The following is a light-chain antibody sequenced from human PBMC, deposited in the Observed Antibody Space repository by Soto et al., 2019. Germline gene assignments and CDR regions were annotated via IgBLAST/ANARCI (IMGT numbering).Light chain of an antibody. Sequence: DIVMTQSPDSLAVSLGERATINCKSSQSVLYSSNNKNYSAWYQQKPGQPPKLLIYWASTRESGVRDRFSGSGSGTDFTRTISSLQAEDVAVYYCQQYYSTPRTFGQGTKVEIK. CDR2: WAS. CDR1: QSVLYSSNNKNY. J-gene: IGKJ1*01. V-gene: IGKV4-1*01. CDR3: QQYYSTPRT.